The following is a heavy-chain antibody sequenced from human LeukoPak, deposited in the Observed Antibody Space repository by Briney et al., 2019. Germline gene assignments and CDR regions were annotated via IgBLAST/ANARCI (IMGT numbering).Heavy chain of an antibody. Sequence: GASVKVSCKASGGTFSSYAISWVRQAPGQGLEWMGGIIPIFGTANYAQKFQGRVTITTDESTSTAYMELSSLRSEDTAVYYCASPRPPDEYCSSTSCYTSFDYWGQGTLVTVSS. CDR3: ASPRPPDEYCSSTSCYTSFDY. CDR1: GGTFSSYA. J-gene: IGHJ4*02. CDR2: IIPIFGTA. V-gene: IGHV1-69*05. D-gene: IGHD2-2*02.